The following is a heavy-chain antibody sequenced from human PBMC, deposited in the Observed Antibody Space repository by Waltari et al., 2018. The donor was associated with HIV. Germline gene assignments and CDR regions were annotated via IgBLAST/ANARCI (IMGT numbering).Heavy chain of an antibody. J-gene: IGHJ4*02. CDR3: ARGYDVLTGRGFDY. Sequence: QVQLQESGPRLVRPSKTLSLNCFVSGDSISNHYWGWIRQSPGKGLEWIGYIYHGGMGEYKPSLKSRLTISMDVTNNHFSLQLTSVTTADTAVYYCARGYDVLTGRGFDYWGQGALVIV. V-gene: IGHV4-59*11. D-gene: IGHD3-9*01. CDR1: GDSISNHY. CDR2: IYHGGMG.